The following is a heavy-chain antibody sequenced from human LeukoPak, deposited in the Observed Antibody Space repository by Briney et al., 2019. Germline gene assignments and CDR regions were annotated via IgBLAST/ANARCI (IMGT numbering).Heavy chain of an antibody. V-gene: IGHV3-7*03. CDR1: GFNFREYW. CDR3: ARGFGQLNY. Sequence: GGSLRLSCEASGFNFREYWMSWVRQAPGKGLERVAHIQEDSSYNYYLDSVKGRFTISRDNANNLLYLEMSSLRVDDTAIYYCARGFGQLNYWGQGTQVTVSS. D-gene: IGHD3-10*01. J-gene: IGHJ4*02. CDR2: IQEDSSYN.